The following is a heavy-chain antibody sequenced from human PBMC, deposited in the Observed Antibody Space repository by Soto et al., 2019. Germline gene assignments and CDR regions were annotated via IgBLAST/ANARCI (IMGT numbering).Heavy chain of an antibody. CDR1: GFSLRTTGVG. CDR2: IYWNDDK. D-gene: IGHD3-16*01. CDR3: AHTWGLPFDY. Sequence: QITLKESGPTLVELTQTLTLTCTYSGFSLRTTGVGVGWIRQPPGKALEWLGIIYWNDDKRYSPSLKNRFTLTSDISKSQVVLTMTNMDPVDTATYYCAHTWGLPFDYWGQGTLVIVSS. V-gene: IGHV2-5*01. J-gene: IGHJ4*02.